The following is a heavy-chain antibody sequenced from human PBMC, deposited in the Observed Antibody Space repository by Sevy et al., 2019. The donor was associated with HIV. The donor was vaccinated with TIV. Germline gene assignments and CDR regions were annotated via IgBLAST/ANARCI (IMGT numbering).Heavy chain of an antibody. V-gene: IGHV3-7*03. D-gene: IGHD1-26*01. CDR3: ARDCNSASCLWGLDV. J-gene: IGHJ6*02. CDR2: IKRDGSER. CDR1: GFTFSNYW. Sequence: GGSLRLSCAASGFTFSNYWMTWVRQAPGKGLEWVANIKRDGSERYYLASVKGRFTIYRDNAKKSLYLQMNSLTAEDTAVYYCARDCNSASCLWGLDVWGQGTTVTVSS.